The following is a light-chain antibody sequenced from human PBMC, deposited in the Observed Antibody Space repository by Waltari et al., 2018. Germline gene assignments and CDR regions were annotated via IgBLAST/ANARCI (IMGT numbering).Light chain of an antibody. CDR1: QSVLYSSNNKNH. J-gene: IGKJ1*01. V-gene: IGKV4-1*01. Sequence: DIVMTQSPDSLAVSLGERATINCKSNQSVLYSSNNKNHLAWYQQKPGQPPKLLVYWASTRESGVPDRFSGSWSGTDFTLTISSLQAEDVAVYYCQQYYSLPWTFGQGTKVEIK. CDR3: QQYYSLPWT. CDR2: WAS.